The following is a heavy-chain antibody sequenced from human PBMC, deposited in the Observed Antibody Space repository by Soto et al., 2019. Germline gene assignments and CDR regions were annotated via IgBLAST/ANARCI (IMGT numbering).Heavy chain of an antibody. D-gene: IGHD3-9*01. Sequence: GSLRLSCVASGFTVSDNCMTWVRQAPGKGLEWVSIIYSGGKTYYADSVKGRFTISRDNSKNTVFLQMYSLRAEDTAVYYCAREGPFYDLLTGLYRHYYYSDHRGLGTLVTIAS. CDR1: GFTVSDNC. V-gene: IGHV3-53*01. J-gene: IGHJ4*02. CDR3: AREGPFYDLLTGLYRHYYYSDH. CDR2: IYSGGKT.